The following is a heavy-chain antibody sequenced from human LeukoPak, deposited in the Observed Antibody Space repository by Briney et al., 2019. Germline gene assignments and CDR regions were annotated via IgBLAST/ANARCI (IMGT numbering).Heavy chain of an antibody. CDR1: GYIFTAYY. CDR3: AGGSGNYNFDH. V-gene: IGHV1-2*02. D-gene: IGHD1-26*01. J-gene: IGHJ4*02. Sequence: ASVKESCKASGYIFTAYYLLWVRQAPGQGLEWMGWINPNSGDTETAQKFQGRVTMTRDTPVSTAYMDLSRLRSDDTAVYYCAGGSGNYNFDHWGQGTLVTVSS. CDR2: INPNSGDT.